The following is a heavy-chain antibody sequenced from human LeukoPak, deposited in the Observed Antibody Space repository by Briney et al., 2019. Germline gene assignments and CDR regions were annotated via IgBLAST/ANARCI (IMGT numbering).Heavy chain of an antibody. D-gene: IGHD1-26*01. CDR1: GFTVSNNY. J-gene: IGHJ4*02. CDR3: AKDWAMGSGSYFDY. Sequence: PGGSLRLSCAASGFTVSNNYMSWVRQAPGKGLEWVSAISGSGGSTYYADSVKGRFTISRDNSKNTLYLQMNSLRAEDTAVYYCAKDWAMGSGSYFDYWGQGTLVTVSS. CDR2: ISGSGGST. V-gene: IGHV3-23*01.